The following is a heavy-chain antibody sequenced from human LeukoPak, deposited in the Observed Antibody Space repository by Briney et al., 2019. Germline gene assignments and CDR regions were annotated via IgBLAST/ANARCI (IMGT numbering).Heavy chain of an antibody. CDR3: ARGHPNYYDSSGYFYL. CDR2: ISSSGNTI. D-gene: IGHD3-22*01. V-gene: IGHV3-48*03. CDR1: GFTFNNFE. Sequence: GGSLRLSCAASGFTFNNFEMNWVRQAPGKGLEWVSYISSSGNTIYYADSVKGRFTISRDNAKNSLYLQMNSLRAEDTALYFCARGHPNYYDSSGYFYLWGQGTLVTVYS. J-gene: IGHJ4*02.